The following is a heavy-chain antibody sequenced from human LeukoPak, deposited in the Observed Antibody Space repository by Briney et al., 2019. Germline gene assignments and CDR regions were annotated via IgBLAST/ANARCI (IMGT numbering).Heavy chain of an antibody. Sequence: GGSLRLSCAASGFSFSDEYMSWIRQAPGQGLEWISYISASGSYTNYADSVKGRFTISRDNAKNSLYLQVSSLRAEDTAWYYCARGQNYYGSGSQTFDIWGQGTMVTVSS. J-gene: IGHJ3*02. CDR1: GFSFSDEY. D-gene: IGHD3-10*01. CDR2: ISASGSYT. V-gene: IGHV3-11*03. CDR3: ARGQNYYGSGSQTFDI.